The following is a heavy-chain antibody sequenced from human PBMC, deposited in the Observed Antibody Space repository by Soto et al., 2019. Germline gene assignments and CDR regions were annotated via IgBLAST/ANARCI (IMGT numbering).Heavy chain of an antibody. V-gene: IGHV3-74*01. CDR3: ARGFRRSKVRGVFNQGGLDY. D-gene: IGHD3-10*01. CDR2: VTGEGTSA. J-gene: IGHJ4*02. CDR1: GFTLSKYW. Sequence: LVESGGGWVQPGGSLRLSCAVSGFTLSKYWIHWVRQAPGKGLVWLLRVTGEGTSATYADSVKGRFTVSRDTANDTLYRQMNGLRDEDTAVYFCARGFRRSKVRGVFNQGGLDYWGQGTLVTVSS.